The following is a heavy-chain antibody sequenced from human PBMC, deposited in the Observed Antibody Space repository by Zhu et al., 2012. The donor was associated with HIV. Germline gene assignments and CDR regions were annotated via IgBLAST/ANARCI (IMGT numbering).Heavy chain of an antibody. CDR2: ISGSGGST. J-gene: IGHJ4*02. V-gene: IGHV3-23*01. CDR3: AKGEVVATMGGYYFDY. Sequence: EVQLLESGGGLVQPGGSLRLSCAASGFTFSSYAMSWVRQAPGKGLGWVSAISGSGGSTYYADSVKGRFTISRDNSKNTLYLQMNSLRAEDTAVYYCAKGEVVATMGGYYFDYWGQGTLVTVSS. D-gene: IGHD5-12*01. CDR1: GFTFSSYA.